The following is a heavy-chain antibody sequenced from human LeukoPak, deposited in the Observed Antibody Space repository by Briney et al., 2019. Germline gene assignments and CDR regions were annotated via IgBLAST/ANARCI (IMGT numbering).Heavy chain of an antibody. V-gene: IGHV3-23*01. J-gene: IGHJ4*02. CDR3: VKSRRVGANQRGLFDY. D-gene: IGHD1-26*01. Sequence: QPGRSLRLSCAGSGFTFSNYAMTWVRQAPGKGLEWVSSVSGSGRNTFYPDSVEGRFSISRDNSKNTVYLQMNSLRADDTAVYYCVKSRRVGANQRGLFDYWGLGTLVTVSS. CDR2: VSGSGRNT. CDR1: GFTFSNYA.